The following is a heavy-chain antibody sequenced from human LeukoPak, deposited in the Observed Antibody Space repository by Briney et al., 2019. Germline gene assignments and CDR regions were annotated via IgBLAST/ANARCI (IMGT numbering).Heavy chain of an antibody. J-gene: IGHJ4*02. CDR3: APYYYDSSGYYQRSDY. V-gene: IGHV1-69*06. CDR1: GGTFSSYA. D-gene: IGHD3-22*01. Sequence: SVKVSCKASGGTFSSYAISWVRQAPGQGLEWMGGIIPIFGTANYAQKFQGRVTITADKSTSTAYMELSSLRSEDTAVYYCAPYYYDSSGYYQRSDYWGQGTLVTVSS. CDR2: IIPIFGTA.